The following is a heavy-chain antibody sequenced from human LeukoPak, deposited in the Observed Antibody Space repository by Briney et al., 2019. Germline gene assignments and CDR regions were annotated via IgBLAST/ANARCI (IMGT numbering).Heavy chain of an antibody. D-gene: IGHD6-19*01. Sequence: PGGSLRLSCAASGFTFSSYSMNWVRQAPGKGLEWVSYISSSSSYIYYADSMKGRFTISRDNAKNSLYLQMNSLRAEDTAVYYCARASSSWNYFDYWGQGTLVTVSS. CDR3: ARASSSWNYFDY. CDR2: ISSSSSYI. V-gene: IGHV3-21*05. J-gene: IGHJ4*02. CDR1: GFTFSSYS.